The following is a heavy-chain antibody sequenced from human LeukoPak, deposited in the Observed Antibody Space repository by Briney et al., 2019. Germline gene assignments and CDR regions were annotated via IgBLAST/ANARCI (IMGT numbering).Heavy chain of an antibody. J-gene: IGHJ4*02. V-gene: IGHV3-30*04. CDR3: AGDRGYYGSSTGY. Sequence: GGSLRLSCAASGFTFSSYAMHWVRQAPGKGLEWVAVISYDGSNKYYADSVKGRFTISRDNSKNTLYLQMNSLRAEDTAVYYCAGDRGYYGSSTGYWGQGTLVTVSS. D-gene: IGHD3-10*01. CDR1: GFTFSSYA. CDR2: ISYDGSNK.